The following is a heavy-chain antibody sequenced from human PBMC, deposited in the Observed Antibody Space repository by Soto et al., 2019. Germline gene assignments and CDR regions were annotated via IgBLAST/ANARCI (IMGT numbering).Heavy chain of an antibody. J-gene: IGHJ4*02. CDR3: ARDYGDYSFFFDF. D-gene: IGHD4-17*01. Sequence: SETLSLTCTVSGGSITTYQWSWIRHPPGKGLEWIGGYSGFTDYNPSLESRATISVDHSKNQFSLTLRSVTAADTAFYSSARDYGDYSFFFDFWGQGALVTVSS. CDR1: GGSITTYQ. CDR2: YSGFT. V-gene: IGHV4-59*01.